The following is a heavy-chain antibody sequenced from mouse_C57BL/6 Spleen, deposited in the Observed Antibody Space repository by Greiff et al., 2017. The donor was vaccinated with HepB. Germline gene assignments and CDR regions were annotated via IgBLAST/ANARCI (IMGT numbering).Heavy chain of an antibody. Sequence: QVQLQQSGAELARPGASVKLSCKASGYTFTSYGISWVKQRTGQGLEWIGEIYPRSGNTYYNEKFKGKATLTADKSSSTAYMELRSLTSEDSAVYFCARRGWGYAMDYWGQGTSVTVSS. V-gene: IGHV1-81*01. CDR3: ARRGWGYAMDY. CDR2: IYPRSGNT. J-gene: IGHJ4*01. CDR1: GYTFTSYG.